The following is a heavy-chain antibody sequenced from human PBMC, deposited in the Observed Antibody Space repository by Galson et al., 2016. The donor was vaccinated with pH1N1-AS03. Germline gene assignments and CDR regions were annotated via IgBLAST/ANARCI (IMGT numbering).Heavy chain of an antibody. J-gene: IGHJ4*02. D-gene: IGHD3-10*02. V-gene: IGHV3-66*02. CDR3: ARYVRYYDY. CDR1: GFNVSSKY. Sequence: LRLSCAASGFNVSSKYMSWVRQTPGKGLEWVSVLYSGGSTYYADSVKGRFTISRDNSKNTLYLQMNSLRGEDTALYYCARYVRYYDYWGQGTLVTVSS. CDR2: LYSGGST.